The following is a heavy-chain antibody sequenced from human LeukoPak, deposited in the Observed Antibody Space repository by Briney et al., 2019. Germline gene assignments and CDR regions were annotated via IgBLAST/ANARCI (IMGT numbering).Heavy chain of an antibody. CDR2: ISYDGSNK. D-gene: IGHD3-3*01. CDR3: AKSYYDSWSGYSDF. Sequence: PGGSLRLSCAASGFTFSSYAMHWVRQAPGKGLEWVAVISYDGSNKYYADSVKGRFTISRDNSKNTLYLQMNSLRAEDTAVYYCAKSYYDSWSGYSDFWGQGTLVTVSS. J-gene: IGHJ4*02. CDR1: GFTFSSYA. V-gene: IGHV3-30-3*02.